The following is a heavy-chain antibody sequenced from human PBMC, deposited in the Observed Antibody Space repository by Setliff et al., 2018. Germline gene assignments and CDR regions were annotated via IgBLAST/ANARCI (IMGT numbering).Heavy chain of an antibody. CDR1: GGSISSYF. V-gene: IGHV4-4*07. CDR3: ARGGTFRYFDY. CDR2: IYTSGST. D-gene: IGHD5-12*01. J-gene: IGHJ4*02. Sequence: SETLSLTCTISGGSISSYFWTWIRQPAGKGLEWIGRIYTSGSTNYNPSLKSRVTMSIDTSKNQFSLKLRSVTAADTAVYYCARGGTFRYFDYWGQGTPVTVSS.